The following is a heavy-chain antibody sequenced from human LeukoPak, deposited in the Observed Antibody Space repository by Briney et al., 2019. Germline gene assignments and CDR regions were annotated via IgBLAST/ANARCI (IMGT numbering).Heavy chain of an antibody. CDR2: INPNSGGT. CDR1: GYTFTSYY. CDR3: ARDWFVDSGDDPFPFEY. D-gene: IGHD5-12*01. V-gene: IGHV1-2*02. Sequence: ASVKVSCKSSGYTFTSYYIHWVRQAPGQRLEWMGGINPNSGGTNYAKKFQGRVNKTRETSISTAYMELSRLTSDDTAIYYCARDWFVDSGDDPFPFEYWGQGTLVSVSS. J-gene: IGHJ4*02.